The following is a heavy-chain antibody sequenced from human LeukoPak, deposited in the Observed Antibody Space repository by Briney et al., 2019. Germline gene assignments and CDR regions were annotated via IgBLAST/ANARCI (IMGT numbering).Heavy chain of an antibody. Sequence: SETLSLTCTASGGSINDYYWTWIRQPAGKGLEWIGQIYPSESPKYNPSLESRVTMSVDTSKKQFSLQLTFVTVADTGVYFCARRASSTGWSFDSWGQGTQVTVSS. CDR3: ARRASSTGWSFDS. D-gene: IGHD6-19*01. CDR2: IYPSESP. CDR1: GGSINDYY. V-gene: IGHV4-4*07. J-gene: IGHJ4*02.